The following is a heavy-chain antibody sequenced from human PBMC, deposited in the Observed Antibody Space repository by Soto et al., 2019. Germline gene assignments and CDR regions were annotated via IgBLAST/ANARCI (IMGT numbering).Heavy chain of an antibody. D-gene: IGHD6-25*01. CDR1: GYTFTNYN. Sequence: QEPLVQSGAEVKKPGAPVKVSCKASGYTFTNYNINWVRQATGQGLAWMGWMNPKTGNTGYAEKFQGRVTMTRNSSINTAFMELSGLRSEDTAVYYCAREAASDPSFYYHYMDVWGKGTTVTVSS. J-gene: IGHJ6*03. V-gene: IGHV1-8*01. CDR2: MNPKTGNT. CDR3: AREAASDPSFYYHYMDV.